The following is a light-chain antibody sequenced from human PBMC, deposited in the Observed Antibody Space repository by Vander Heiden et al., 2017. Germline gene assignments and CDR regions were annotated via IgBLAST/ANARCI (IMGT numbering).Light chain of an antibody. J-gene: IGKJ2*01. Sequence: DIQMTQSPSTLSASVGDRITITCRASQSISSWLAWYQQKPGKGPKLLISDASNLESGVPSRFSGSGSGTEFTLTISSLQPDDFATYYCQQDSAYYTFGQGTKLEIK. CDR3: QQDSAYYT. V-gene: IGKV1-5*01. CDR2: DAS. CDR1: QSISSW.